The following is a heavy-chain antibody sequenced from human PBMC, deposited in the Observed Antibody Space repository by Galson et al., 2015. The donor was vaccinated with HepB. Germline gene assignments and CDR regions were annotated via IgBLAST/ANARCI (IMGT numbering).Heavy chain of an antibody. CDR3: ARHIPPAGP. D-gene: IGHD1-14*01. V-gene: IGHV4-59*08. CDR1: GGSISSYY. J-gene: IGHJ5*02. CDR2: IYYSGST. Sequence: SLTCTVSGGSISSYYWSWIRQPPGKGLEWIGYIYYSGSTNYNPSLKNRVTISVDTSKNQFSLKLSSVTAADTAVYYCARHIPPAGPWGQGTLVTVSS.